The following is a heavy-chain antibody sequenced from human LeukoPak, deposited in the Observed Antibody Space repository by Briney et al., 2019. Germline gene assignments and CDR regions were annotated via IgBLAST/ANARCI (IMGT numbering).Heavy chain of an antibody. CDR3: ARAGRDGYFFDY. Sequence: PSETLSLTCTVSGYSISSGYYWGWIRQPPGKGLEWIGSIYHSGSTYYNPSLKSRVTISVDTSKNQFSLKLSSVTAADTAVYYCARAGRDGYFFDYWGQGTLVTVSS. CDR1: GYSISSGYY. V-gene: IGHV4-38-2*02. D-gene: IGHD5-24*01. CDR2: IYHSGST. J-gene: IGHJ4*02.